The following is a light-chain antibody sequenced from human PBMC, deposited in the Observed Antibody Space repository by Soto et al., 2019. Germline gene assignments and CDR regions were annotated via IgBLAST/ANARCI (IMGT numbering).Light chain of an antibody. J-gene: IGKJ3*01. CDR3: QQFGSSPGFT. V-gene: IGKV3-20*01. CDR2: GAS. Sequence: IVLTQSPGTLSLSPGERATLSCRASQSINSRYLAWYQQKPGQAPRLLIYGASSRATGIPDRFSGSGSGTDFTLTISRLAPEDFAVYYCQQFGSSPGFTFGPGTKVDIK. CDR1: QSINSRY.